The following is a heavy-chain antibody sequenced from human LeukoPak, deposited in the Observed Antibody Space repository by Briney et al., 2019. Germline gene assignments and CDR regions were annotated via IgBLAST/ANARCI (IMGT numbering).Heavy chain of an antibody. CDR2: ISYDGSNK. V-gene: IGHV3-30*03. CDR3: AREDSRSADYCSSTSCSLRSFDY. CDR1: GFTFSSYG. D-gene: IGHD2-2*01. Sequence: GGSLRLSCAASGFTFSSYGMHWVRQAPGKGLEWVAVISYDGSNKYYADSVKGRFTISRDNSKNTLYLQMNSLRAEDTAVYYCAREDSRSADYCSSTSCSLRSFDYWGQGTLVTVSS. J-gene: IGHJ4*02.